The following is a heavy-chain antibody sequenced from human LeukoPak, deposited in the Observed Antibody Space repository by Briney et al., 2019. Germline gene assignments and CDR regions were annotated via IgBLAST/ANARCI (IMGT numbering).Heavy chain of an antibody. D-gene: IGHD6-13*01. CDR3: ASPKAKAGP. CDR1: FXXXY. Sequence: FXXXYWXWIRQXXGXXLEWIRSINHPASTNYNPSLKSRVTISVETSKNQFSLKLSSVTAADTAVYYCASPKAKAGPWGQGTLVTVSS. V-gene: IGHV4-34*01. J-gene: IGHJ5*02. CDR2: INHPAST.